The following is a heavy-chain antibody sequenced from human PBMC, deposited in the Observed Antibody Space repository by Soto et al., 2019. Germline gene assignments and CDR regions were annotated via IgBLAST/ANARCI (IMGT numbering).Heavy chain of an antibody. V-gene: IGHV3-30-3*01. D-gene: IGHD3-3*01. CDR3: ARGSAGSSYYGVDV. CDR1: GFIFSGYA. CDR2: ISYDGSNK. J-gene: IGHJ6*02. Sequence: LRLSCAASGFIFSGYAMRWVRQAPGKGLQWVALISYDGSNKYYADSVKGRFTISRDSSKNTMYLQMNSLRAEDTAVFYCARGSAGSSYYGVDVWGQGTTVTVSS.